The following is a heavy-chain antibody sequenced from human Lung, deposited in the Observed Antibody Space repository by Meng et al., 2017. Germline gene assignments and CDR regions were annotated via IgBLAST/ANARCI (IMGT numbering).Heavy chain of an antibody. D-gene: IGHD4-11*01. CDR3: ARGPTTMAHDFDY. J-gene: IGHJ4*02. CDR2: INHSGTT. V-gene: IGHV4-34*01. Sequence: QGQLKQWAAGLFQPPGTLSPACVVSGGSLTDLYGSWVRQPPGKGMGWIGEINHSGTTNYNPSLENRATISVDTSQNNLSLKLSSVTAADSAVYYCARGPTTMAHDFDYWGQGTLVTVSS. CDR1: GGSLTDLY.